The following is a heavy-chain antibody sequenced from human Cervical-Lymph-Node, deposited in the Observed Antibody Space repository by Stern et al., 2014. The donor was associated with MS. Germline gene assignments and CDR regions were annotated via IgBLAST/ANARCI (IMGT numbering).Heavy chain of an antibody. V-gene: IGHV1-46*02. Sequence: AQLVESGAEVQKPGASVTVSCKASGYTFNHYYIDWVRQAPGQGLEWMGIIQPSSGDTTYARKFQGRVTLTSDTSTSTVYMELSSLRSDDTAVYFCARGKVTTTTLDHWGQGTLVTVSS. J-gene: IGHJ4*02. CDR3: ARGKVTTTTLDH. CDR2: IQPSSGDT. D-gene: IGHD4-17*01. CDR1: GYTFNHYY.